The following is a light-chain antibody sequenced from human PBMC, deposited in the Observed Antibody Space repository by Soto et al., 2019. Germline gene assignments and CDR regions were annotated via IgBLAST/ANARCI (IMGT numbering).Light chain of an antibody. CDR3: AAWDDSLTGHYV. J-gene: IGLJ1*01. CDR2: SNN. Sequence: QSVLTQPPSASGAPGQRVTISCSGSSSNIGSSTVNWYQHLPGTAPKLIIFSNNERPSGVPDRFSASKSGTSASLAVSGLQSEDEAAYFCAAWDDSLTGHYVFGSGTKVALL. CDR1: SSNIGSST. V-gene: IGLV1-44*01.